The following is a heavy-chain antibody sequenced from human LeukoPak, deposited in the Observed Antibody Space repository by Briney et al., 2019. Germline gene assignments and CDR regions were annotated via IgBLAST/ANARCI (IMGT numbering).Heavy chain of an antibody. D-gene: IGHD3-3*01. CDR1: GFTFGKYW. J-gene: IGHJ4*02. Sequence: GGSLRLSCVASGFTFGKYWMSWVRQAPGKGLEWVANIKLDGGEKNYVDSVKGRFTISRDNTKNSLYLQMNSLRAEDTAVFYCARDQYDTWSRRGNFDSWGQGTLVIVSS. CDR3: ARDQYDTWSRRGNFDS. CDR2: IKLDGGEK. V-gene: IGHV3-7*03.